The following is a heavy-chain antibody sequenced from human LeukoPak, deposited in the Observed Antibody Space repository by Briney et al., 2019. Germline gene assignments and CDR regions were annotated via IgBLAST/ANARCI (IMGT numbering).Heavy chain of an antibody. V-gene: IGHV3-23*01. J-gene: IGHJ4*02. D-gene: IGHD2-2*01. Sequence: GGALRLSCAASGFTFDSYAMTWGRQAPGKGLEWGSYISSPVSSTFYAESVKGRVTISRDNSKNTLYLQMNSLRAEDPAVYYCAKRGIPTSAYYFDSWGQGTLITVSS. CDR1: GFTFDSYA. CDR3: AKRGIPTSAYYFDS. CDR2: ISSPVSST.